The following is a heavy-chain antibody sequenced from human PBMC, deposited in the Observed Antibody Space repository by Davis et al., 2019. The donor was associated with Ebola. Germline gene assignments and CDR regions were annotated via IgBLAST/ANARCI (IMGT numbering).Heavy chain of an antibody. J-gene: IGHJ4*02. CDR3: TRSGIGDTAMVIAYY. CDR2: IIPILGIA. V-gene: IGHV1-69*04. Sequence: SVKVSCKASGGTFSSYAISWVRQAPGQGLEWMGRIIPILGIANYAQKFQGRVTITADKSTSTAYMELSSLRSEDTAVYYCTRSGIGDTAMVIAYYWGQGTLVTVSS. D-gene: IGHD5-18*01. CDR1: GGTFSSYA.